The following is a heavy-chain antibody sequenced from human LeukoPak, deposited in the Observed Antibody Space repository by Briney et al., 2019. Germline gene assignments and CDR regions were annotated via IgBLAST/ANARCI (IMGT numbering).Heavy chain of an antibody. CDR2: TYYRSKLYN. Sequence: SQTLSLTCAISGDSVSSNSAAWNWIRQSPSRGLEWLGRTYYRSKLYNDYAVSVKSRITINPDTSKNQFSLQLNSVTPEDTAVYYCARDRGLYDYVWGSYRSISWFDPWGQGTLVTVSS. CDR1: GDSVSSNSAA. CDR3: ARDRGLYDYVWGSYRSISWFDP. V-gene: IGHV6-1*01. J-gene: IGHJ5*02. D-gene: IGHD3-16*02.